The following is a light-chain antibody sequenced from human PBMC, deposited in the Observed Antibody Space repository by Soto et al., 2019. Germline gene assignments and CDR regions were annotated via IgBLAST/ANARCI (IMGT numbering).Light chain of an antibody. CDR1: QSISTW. V-gene: IGKV1-5*01. CDR2: DVS. CDR3: QQYSTYWT. J-gene: IGKJ1*01. Sequence: DLQMTQTPSTLSASVGDRVTITCRASQSISTWLAWYQQKPGKAPKLLIYDVSNLESGVPSRFSGSGSGTEFTLTISSLQPDDFATYFCQQYSTYWTFGQGTKVDIK.